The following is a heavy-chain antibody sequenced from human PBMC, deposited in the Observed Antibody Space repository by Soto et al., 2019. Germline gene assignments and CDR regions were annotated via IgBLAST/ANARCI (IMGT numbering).Heavy chain of an antibody. V-gene: IGHV1-2*04. J-gene: IGHJ6*02. CDR2: INPNSGGT. CDR3: ARDKLLGYYYGMDV. CDR1: GYTFTGYY. D-gene: IGHD1-26*01. Sequence: ASVKVSCKASGYTFTGYYMHWVRQAPGRGLEWMGWINPNSGGTNYAQKFQGWVTMTRDTSISTAYMELSRLRSDDTAVYYCARDKLLGYYYGMDVWGQGTTVTVSS.